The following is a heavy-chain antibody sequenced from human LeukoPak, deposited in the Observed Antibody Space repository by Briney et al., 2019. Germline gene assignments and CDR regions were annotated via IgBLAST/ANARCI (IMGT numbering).Heavy chain of an antibody. CDR2: ISSSGSTI. CDR3: ARDNYDSSGYPTRFDD. CDR1: GFTFSSYE. D-gene: IGHD3-22*01. J-gene: IGHJ4*02. Sequence: GGSLRLSCAASGFTFSSYEMNWVRQAPGKGLEWLSYISSSGSTIYYADSVKGRFTISRDNAKNSLYLQMNSLRAEDTAVYYCARDNYDSSGYPTRFDDWGQGTLVTVSS. V-gene: IGHV3-48*03.